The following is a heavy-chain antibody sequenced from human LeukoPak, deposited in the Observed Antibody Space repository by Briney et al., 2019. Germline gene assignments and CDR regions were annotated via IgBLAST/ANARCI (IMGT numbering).Heavy chain of an antibody. CDR2: IGPKSGDT. CDR3: GRNRLGKALDI. Sequence: ASVKVSCKASGYTFTDYFIHWVRQAPGQGLEWMGWIGPKSGDTSYSQKFQGRVTVTRDTSISTAYMDLRRLRSDDTAVYYCGRNRLGKALDIWGQGTMVTVSS. D-gene: IGHD7-27*01. V-gene: IGHV1-2*02. J-gene: IGHJ3*02. CDR1: GYTFTDYF.